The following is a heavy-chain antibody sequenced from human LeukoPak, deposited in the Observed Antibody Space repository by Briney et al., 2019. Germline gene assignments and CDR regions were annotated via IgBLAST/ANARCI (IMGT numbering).Heavy chain of an antibody. CDR3: AKAFREFGSSSYSSFDI. D-gene: IGHD3-10*01. V-gene: IGHV3-23*01. CDR1: GFTLSSYA. Sequence: GGSLRLSCAASGFTLSSYAMSWVRQAPGKGLEWVSMTSGTGGETHYSDSVKGRFTISRDNSKNILYLQMNSLRAEDTAVYYCAKAFREFGSSSYSSFDIWGQGTFVTVSS. CDR2: TSGTGGET. J-gene: IGHJ3*02.